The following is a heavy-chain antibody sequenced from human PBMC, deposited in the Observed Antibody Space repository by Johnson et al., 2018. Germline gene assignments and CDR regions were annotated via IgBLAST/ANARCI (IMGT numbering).Heavy chain of an antibody. D-gene: IGHD3-10*01. V-gene: IGHV3-30*18. Sequence: QVQLVESGGGVVQPGRSLRLSCAASGFTFSSYGMHWVRQAPGKGLEGVAVISYDGSNKYYADSVKGRFTISRDNSKNTLYLQMNSLRAEDTAVYYCAKDFDYYGSGSYRVYYGMDVWGQGTTVTVSS. J-gene: IGHJ6*02. CDR2: ISYDGSNK. CDR3: AKDFDYYGSGSYRVYYGMDV. CDR1: GFTFSSYG.